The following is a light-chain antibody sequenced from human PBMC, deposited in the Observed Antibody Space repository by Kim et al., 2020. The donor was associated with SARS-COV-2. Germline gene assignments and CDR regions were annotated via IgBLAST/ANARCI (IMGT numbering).Light chain of an antibody. V-gene: IGKV1-5*03. CDR2: QAS. CDR1: QSIDIW. CDR3: QQYRSHWT. J-gene: IGKJ1*01. Sequence: SASVGHIVTITCRASQSIDIWLAWYQQKPGKAPKLLIYQASSLESEVPSRFSGSGSGTEFTLTISSLQPDDFATYYCQQYRSHWTFGQGTKVDIK.